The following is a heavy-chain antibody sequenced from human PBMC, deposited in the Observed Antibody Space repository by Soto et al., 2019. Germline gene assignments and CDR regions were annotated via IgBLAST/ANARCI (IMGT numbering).Heavy chain of an antibody. V-gene: IGHV3-23*01. CDR1: GFIFTNYA. D-gene: IGHD3-16*01. J-gene: IGHJ4*01. Sequence: EVQLLESGGGLVQPGGSLRLSCAASGFIFTNYAMSWVRQAPGEGLEWVSAITRDGTIYYTDSVKGRFTISRDNSKNTVYLQMNSLRADDTAVYYCVTEPCEGAYGDYWGHGTLFTVSS. CDR3: VTEPCEGAYGDY. CDR2: ITRDGTI.